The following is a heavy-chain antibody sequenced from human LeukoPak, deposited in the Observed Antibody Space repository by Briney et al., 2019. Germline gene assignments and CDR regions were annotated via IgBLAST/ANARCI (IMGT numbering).Heavy chain of an antibody. V-gene: IGHV3-48*01. D-gene: IGHD3-10*01. CDR1: GFTFSNYD. Sequence: PGRSLRLSCAASGFTFSNYDMHWVRQAPGKGLEWVSYISSSSSTIYYADSVKGRSTISRDNAKNSLYLQMNSLRAEDTAVYYCARDYYGSGDYWGQGTLVTVSS. J-gene: IGHJ4*02. CDR3: ARDYYGSGDY. CDR2: ISSSSSTI.